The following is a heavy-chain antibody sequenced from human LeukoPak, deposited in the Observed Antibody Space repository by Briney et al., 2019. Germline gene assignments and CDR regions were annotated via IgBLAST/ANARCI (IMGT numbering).Heavy chain of an antibody. J-gene: IGHJ4*02. CDR1: GYTFTSYA. V-gene: IGHV1-3*01. CDR2: INAGNGNT. CDR3: ARLNVDYYGSGSYFFDY. Sequence: ASVKVSCKASGYTFTSYAMHWVRQAPGQRLEWMGWINAGNGNTKYSQKFQGRVTITSDTSASTAYMELSSLRSEDTAVYYCARLNVDYYGSGSYFFDYWGQGTLVTVSS. D-gene: IGHD3-10*01.